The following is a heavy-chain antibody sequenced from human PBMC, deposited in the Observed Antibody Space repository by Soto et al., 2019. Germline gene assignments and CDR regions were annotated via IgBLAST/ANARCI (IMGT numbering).Heavy chain of an antibody. V-gene: IGHV3-7*01. Sequence: GGSLRLSCAASGFTFSSYWMSWVRQAPGKGLEWVANIKQDGSEKYYVDSVKGRFTISRDNAKNSLYLQMNSLRAEDTAVYYCARDCSSTSCYGDAFDIWGQGTMVTVSS. J-gene: IGHJ3*02. CDR2: IKQDGSEK. D-gene: IGHD2-2*01. CDR3: ARDCSSTSCYGDAFDI. CDR1: GFTFSSYW.